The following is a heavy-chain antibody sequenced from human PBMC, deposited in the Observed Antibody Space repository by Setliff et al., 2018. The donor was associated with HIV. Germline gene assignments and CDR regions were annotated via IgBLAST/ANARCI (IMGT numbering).Heavy chain of an antibody. CDR1: GYMFTSYG. Sequence: ASVKVSCKASGYMFTSYGIGWVRQAPGQGLEWMAWISTYNGNTNYAPQFQGRVSVTTDTATSTVHMDLRNLRSEDTAVYYCARNQGDSSGWYAGDYWGHGTLVTVPQ. D-gene: IGHD6-19*01. V-gene: IGHV1-18*01. CDR3: ARNQGDSSGWYAGDY. CDR2: ISTYNGNT. J-gene: IGHJ4*01.